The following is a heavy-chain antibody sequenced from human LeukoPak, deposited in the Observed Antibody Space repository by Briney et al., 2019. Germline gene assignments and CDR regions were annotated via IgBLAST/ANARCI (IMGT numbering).Heavy chain of an antibody. D-gene: IGHD5-12*01. CDR3: ARDGATIHDAYDI. CDR2: TRNKANSYST. V-gene: IGHV3-72*01. J-gene: IGHJ3*02. Sequence: GGSLRLSCAASGFTFTDYYIDWVRQAPGKGLEWVGRTRNKANSYSTEYAASVKGRFTFSRDDSKNSVYLQMNSLKTEDTAVYYCARDGATIHDAYDIWGQGTMVTVPS. CDR1: GFTFTDYY.